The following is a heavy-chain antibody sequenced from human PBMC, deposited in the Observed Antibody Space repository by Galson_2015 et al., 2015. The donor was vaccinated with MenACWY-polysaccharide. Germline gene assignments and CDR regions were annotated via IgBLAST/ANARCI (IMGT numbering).Heavy chain of an antibody. J-gene: IGHJ4*02. V-gene: IGHV3-74*01. D-gene: IGHD2-2*01. CDR3: ARDRVDVPVIEAHTIFDY. CDR1: GFTFSSHW. CDR2: INSDASII. Sequence: SLRLSCAASGFTFSSHWMHWVRQAPGEGRVWVSRINSDASIINYADTVKGRFTISRDKAKNTLYLEMNSLRAEDTAIYFCARDRVDVPVIEAHTIFDYWGQGVLVTVSS.